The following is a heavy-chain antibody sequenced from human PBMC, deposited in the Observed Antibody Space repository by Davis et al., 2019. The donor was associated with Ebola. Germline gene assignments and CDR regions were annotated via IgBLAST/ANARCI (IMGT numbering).Heavy chain of an antibody. V-gene: IGHV5-51*01. D-gene: IGHD3-16*02. CDR2: IYPGDSDT. Sequence: GGSLSLSCKGSGYTFTSYWIGWVRQIPGKGLEWMGIIYPGDSDTRYSPSFQGQVTISADKSISTAYLQWSSLKASDTAMYYCARVSQDYVWGSYRPGWFDPWGQGTLVTVSS. J-gene: IGHJ5*02. CDR3: ARVSQDYVWGSYRPGWFDP. CDR1: GYTFTSYW.